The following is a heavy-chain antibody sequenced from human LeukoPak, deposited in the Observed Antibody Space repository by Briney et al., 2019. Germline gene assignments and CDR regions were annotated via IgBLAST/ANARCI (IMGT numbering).Heavy chain of an antibody. CDR1: GYTFTSHT. V-gene: IGHV1-3*04. CDR2: VNTGNGHT. J-gene: IGHJ5*02. CDR3: ARELSNWRQYWFDP. Sequence: VASVNVSCKASGYTFTSHTMHWVRQAPGQRLEWMGWVNTGNGHTKFSPKFQGRVTLTRDAAASTASMELSSLRSEDTAVYFCARELSNWRQYWFDPWGQGTLVIASS. D-gene: IGHD2-15*01.